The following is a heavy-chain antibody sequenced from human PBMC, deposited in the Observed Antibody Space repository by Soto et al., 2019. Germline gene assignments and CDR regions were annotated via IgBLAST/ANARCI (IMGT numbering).Heavy chain of an antibody. CDR2: IYYSGST. D-gene: IGHD3-22*01. Sequence: SETLSLTCTVSGGSISSYYWSWIRQPPGKGLEWIGYIYYSGSTNYNPSLKSRVTISVDTSKNQFSLKLSSVTAADTAMYYCARVPEDYYDSSGYSYYFDYWGQGTLVTVSS. J-gene: IGHJ4*02. CDR1: GGSISSYY. V-gene: IGHV4-59*01. CDR3: ARVPEDYYDSSGYSYYFDY.